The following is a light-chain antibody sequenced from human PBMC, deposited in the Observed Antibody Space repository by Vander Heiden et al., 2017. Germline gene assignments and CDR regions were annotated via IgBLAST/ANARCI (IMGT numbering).Light chain of an antibody. Sequence: DIQMTQSPSSLSASVGDRVTITCRASQSISSYLNWYQQKPGKAPKLLIYAASSLQSGVTSRFSGSGSGTDFTLTISSLQPEDFATYYCQQSYSTPRTFGQGTKVXIK. CDR3: QQSYSTPRT. CDR2: AAS. J-gene: IGKJ1*01. CDR1: QSISSY. V-gene: IGKV1-39*01.